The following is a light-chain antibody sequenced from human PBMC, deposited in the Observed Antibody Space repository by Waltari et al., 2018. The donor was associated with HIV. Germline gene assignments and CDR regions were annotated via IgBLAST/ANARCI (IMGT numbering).Light chain of an antibody. Sequence: QPALTPPASVSGSPGQPITISSTASSSDVGTFSPWSWYQHHPGKAPKLMIYEGNKLPSGVSNRFSGSKSGNTASLTISGLQAEDEADYYCSSYTSFSTVLFGGGTKLTVL. V-gene: IGLV2-23*01. CDR2: EGN. CDR1: SSDVGTFSP. CDR3: SSYTSFSTVL. J-gene: IGLJ2*01.